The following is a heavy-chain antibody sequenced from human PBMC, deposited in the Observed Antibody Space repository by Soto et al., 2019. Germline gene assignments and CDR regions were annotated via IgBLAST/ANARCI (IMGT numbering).Heavy chain of an antibody. V-gene: IGHV3-33*08. J-gene: IGHJ4*02. Sequence: GGSLRLSCAASGFTFSSYGMHWVRQAPGKGLEWVAVIWYDGSNKDYADSVKGRFTISRDNSKNTLYLQINTLRAEDTAVYYCAREKDSTMGPSFDSWGQGTLVTVSS. D-gene: IGHD5-18*01. CDR1: GFTFSSYG. CDR3: AREKDSTMGPSFDS. CDR2: IWYDGSNK.